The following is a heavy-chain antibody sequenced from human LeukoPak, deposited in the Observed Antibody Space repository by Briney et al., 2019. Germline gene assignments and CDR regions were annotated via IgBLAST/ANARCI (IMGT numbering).Heavy chain of an antibody. D-gene: IGHD4-17*01. J-gene: IGHJ6*02. CDR2: IYRSGTT. Sequence: SETLSLTCTVSGGSISRYYWNWIRRSPGKGLEWIGYIYRSGTTNYNPSLKSRLTISVDTSKNQFSLKLSSVTAADTAVYYCAREDPQTTVPEGMDVWGQGTTATVSS. CDR1: GGSISRYY. CDR3: AREDPQTTVPEGMDV. V-gene: IGHV4-59*01.